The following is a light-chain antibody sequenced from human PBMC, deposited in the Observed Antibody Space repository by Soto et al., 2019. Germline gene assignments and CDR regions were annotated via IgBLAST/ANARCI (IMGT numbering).Light chain of an antibody. J-gene: IGKJ1*01. CDR3: QQSSTAPWS. CDR1: QNVRKF. Sequence: DIQMTQSPSSLSASVGDRVAITCRASQNVRKFLSWYQHNPGKAPKLLIYAASSLQSGVPSRFSGSGSVTDFTLTISSLQPEDFATYYCQQSSTAPWSFGQGTKVDSK. V-gene: IGKV1-39*01. CDR2: AAS.